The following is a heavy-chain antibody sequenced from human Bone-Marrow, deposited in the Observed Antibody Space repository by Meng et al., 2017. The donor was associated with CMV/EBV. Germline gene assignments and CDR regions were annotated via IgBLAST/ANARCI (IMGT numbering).Heavy chain of an antibody. CDR1: GGSFSGYY. V-gene: IGHV4-34*01. CDR3: ARGDEGMIRGVVPV. CDR2: INHSGST. J-gene: IGHJ6*02. D-gene: IGHD3-10*01. Sequence: SETLSLTCAVYGGSFSGYYWTWIRQPPGKGLEWIGEINHSGSTNYNSSLESRVTISVDTSKNQFFLKVSSVTAADTAVYYCARGDEGMIRGVVPVWGQGTTVTVSS.